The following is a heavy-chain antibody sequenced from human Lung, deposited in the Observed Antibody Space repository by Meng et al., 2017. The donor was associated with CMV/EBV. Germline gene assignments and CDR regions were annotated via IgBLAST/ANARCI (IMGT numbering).Heavy chain of an antibody. V-gene: IGHV3-11*01. J-gene: IGHJ5*02. CDR1: GFTFSDYY. CDR2: ISSSGSTI. CDR3: AREVAYDFWSGYNWFDP. D-gene: IGHD3-3*01. Sequence: GGSLRLSXAASGFTFSDYYMSWIRQAPGKGLEWVSYISSSGSTIYYADSVKGRFTISRDNAKNSLYLQMNSLRAEDTAVYYCAREVAYDFWSGYNWFDPWGKGTLVTVSS.